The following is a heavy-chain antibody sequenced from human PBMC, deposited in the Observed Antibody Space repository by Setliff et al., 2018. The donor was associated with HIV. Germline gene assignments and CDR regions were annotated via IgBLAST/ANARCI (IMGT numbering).Heavy chain of an antibody. CDR2: ISGTGADT. CDR3: ARGWFDS. J-gene: IGHJ5*01. Sequence: GGSLRLSCAASGFTFSNQVMTWVRQAPGKGLEWVSSISGTGADTYYADSVKGRFATSRDNSKNTLYLQMNSLRAEDTAVYYCARGWFDSWGQGTLGTVSS. CDR1: GFTFSNQV. V-gene: IGHV3-23*01.